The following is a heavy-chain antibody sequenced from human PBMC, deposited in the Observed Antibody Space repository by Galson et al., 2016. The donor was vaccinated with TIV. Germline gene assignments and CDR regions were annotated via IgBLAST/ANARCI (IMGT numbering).Heavy chain of an antibody. CDR1: GGSFSGHF. J-gene: IGHJ6*02. V-gene: IGHV4-34*01. D-gene: IGHD4-17*01. CDR2: VHDAGST. Sequence: SETLSLTCAVSGGSFSGHFGAWIRQSPEKGLEWLGEVHDAGSTNYNPSLKSRLTMSADTANNQFSLRLTSVTAADTAGYFCAIRRAPRQSLYYGLDVWGQGTTVGVA. CDR3: AIRRAPRQSLYYGLDV.